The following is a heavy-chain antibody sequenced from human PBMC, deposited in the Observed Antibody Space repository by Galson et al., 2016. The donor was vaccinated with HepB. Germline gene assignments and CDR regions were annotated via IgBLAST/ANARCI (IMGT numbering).Heavy chain of an antibody. J-gene: IGHJ4*02. Sequence: SLRLSCAASGMTFSDSYMSWIRQPPGRGLEWVAYISSASATISYADSVRGRFTISRDNRRSLLFLEMNSLRAEDTALYYCANDQKPRGFDYWGQGTVVTVSS. V-gene: IGHV3-11*01. CDR2: ISSASATI. CDR1: GMTFSDSY. CDR3: ANDQKPRGFDY. D-gene: IGHD3-10*01.